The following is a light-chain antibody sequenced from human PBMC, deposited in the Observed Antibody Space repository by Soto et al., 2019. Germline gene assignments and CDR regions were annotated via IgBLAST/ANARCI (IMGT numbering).Light chain of an antibody. CDR2: DAS. J-gene: IGKJ5*01. Sequence: EIVMTQSPATLSLSPGERATLSCRASQSVNSSLAWYQQKPGQAPRPRLLIYDASNRATGIPARFSGGGSETDFTLTISSLEPEDFAVYYCQQRSSWPITFGQGTRLEI. V-gene: IGKV3-11*01. CDR3: QQRSSWPIT. CDR1: QSVNSS.